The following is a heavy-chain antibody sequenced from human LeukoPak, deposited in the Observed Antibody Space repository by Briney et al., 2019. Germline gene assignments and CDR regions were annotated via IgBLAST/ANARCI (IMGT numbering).Heavy chain of an antibody. Sequence: GGSLRLSCAASGFTFSTFAMSWVRQDPGRGLEWVSSITGAGSTTYYPESVKGRFTISRDNSKNTLYLQMNSLRVEDAAVYFCVRDRNYFEALQRSYWGQGTLVTVSS. CDR1: GFTFSTFA. CDR2: ITGAGSTT. J-gene: IGHJ4*02. D-gene: IGHD1-7*01. CDR3: VRDRNYFEALQRSY. V-gene: IGHV3-23*01.